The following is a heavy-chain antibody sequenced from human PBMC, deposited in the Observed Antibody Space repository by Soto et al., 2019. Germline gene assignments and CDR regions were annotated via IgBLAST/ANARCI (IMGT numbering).Heavy chain of an antibody. CDR3: ASQPTPYDSNWYDRWFDP. V-gene: IGHV4-31*02. CDR1: GGSISSDGYS. CDR2: IYYSGST. D-gene: IGHD6-13*01. Sequence: SETLSLTCTVSGGSISSDGYSWTWIRQHPGKGLEWIGYIYYSGSTYYKPSLKSRVTISVDTSKNQFSLNLTSVTAADTAVYYCASQPTPYDSNWYDRWFDPWGQGTPVTVSS. J-gene: IGHJ5*02.